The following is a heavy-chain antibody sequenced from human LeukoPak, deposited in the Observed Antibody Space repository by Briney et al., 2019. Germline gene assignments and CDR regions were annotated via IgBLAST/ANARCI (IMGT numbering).Heavy chain of an antibody. D-gene: IGHD2-21*01. CDR2: ISSSGSTI. J-gene: IGHJ4*02. Sequence: GGSLRLSCAASGFTFSSYEMNWVRQAPGNGLEWVSYISSSGSTIYYTDSVRGRFTISRDNSNNTLFLQMNSLRAEDTAVYYCVLFLRYVDYWGQGTLVTVSS. CDR1: GFTFSSYE. V-gene: IGHV3-48*03. CDR3: VLFLRYVDY.